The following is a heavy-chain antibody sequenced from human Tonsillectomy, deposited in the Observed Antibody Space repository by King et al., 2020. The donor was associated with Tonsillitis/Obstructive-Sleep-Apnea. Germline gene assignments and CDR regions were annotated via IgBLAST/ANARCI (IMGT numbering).Heavy chain of an antibody. V-gene: IGHV4-34*01. CDR2: INHSGST. D-gene: IGHD6-6*01. Sequence: VQLQQWGAGLLKPSETLSFNCAVYGGSFSGYYWSWIRQAPGRGLEWIGEINHSGSTSYNPSLKSRVTISEDTSKNQFSLKLTSVTAADTAVYYCARHDVLSGSSWYDPWGQGTQVTVSS. CDR3: ARHDVLSGSSWYDP. CDR1: GGSFSGYY. J-gene: IGHJ5*02.